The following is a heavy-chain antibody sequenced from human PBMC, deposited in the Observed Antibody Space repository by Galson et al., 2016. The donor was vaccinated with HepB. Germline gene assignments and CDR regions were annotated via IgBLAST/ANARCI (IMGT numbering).Heavy chain of an antibody. CDR3: AKVLGAGYCGGSSCAMDV. CDR2: ISSSGGST. J-gene: IGHJ6*02. CDR1: GFTFSSYA. Sequence: SLRLSCAASGFTFSSYAMSWVRQAPGKGLEWASTISSSGGSTYFAASVKGRFTISRDNSKNTLYLQMNSLRAEDTAVHYCAKVLGAGYCGGSSCAMDVWGQGTTVTVSS. D-gene: IGHD2-15*01. V-gene: IGHV3-23*01.